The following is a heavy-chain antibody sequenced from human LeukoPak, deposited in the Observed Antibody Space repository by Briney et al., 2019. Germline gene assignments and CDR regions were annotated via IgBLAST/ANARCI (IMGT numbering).Heavy chain of an antibody. Sequence: ASVKVSCKASGGTFSSYAISWVRQAPGQGLEWMGGIIPIFGTANYAQKFQGRVTITADKSTSTAYMELSSLRSEDTAVYYCAGGGPRRYCSGGSCYGGYYYYYMDVWGKGTTVTVSS. D-gene: IGHD2-15*01. V-gene: IGHV1-69*06. CDR1: GGTFSSYA. CDR3: AGGGPRRYCSGGSCYGGYYYYYMDV. CDR2: IIPIFGTA. J-gene: IGHJ6*03.